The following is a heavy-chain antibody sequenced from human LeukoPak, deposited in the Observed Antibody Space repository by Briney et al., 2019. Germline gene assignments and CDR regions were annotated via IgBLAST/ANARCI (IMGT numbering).Heavy chain of an antibody. CDR3: ARHRDYYDT. V-gene: IGHV4-59*08. J-gene: IGHJ4*01. CDR2: IYSSGSA. D-gene: IGHD3-22*01. Sequence: SETLSLTCTVSGASINNNFWTWIRQPQGKGLEWIGYIYSSGSANYNPSLKSRVIISGDTSKNQISLNLTSVTAADTAVYFCARHRDYYDTWGHGTLVTVSS. CDR1: GASINNNF.